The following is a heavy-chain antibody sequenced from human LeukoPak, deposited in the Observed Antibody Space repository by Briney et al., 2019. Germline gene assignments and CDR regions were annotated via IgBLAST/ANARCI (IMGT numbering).Heavy chain of an antibody. CDR2: IYHSGST. V-gene: IGHV4-30-2*01. CDR3: ARAIDILTGYYAVGWFDP. D-gene: IGHD3-9*01. Sequence: SETLSLTCAVYGGSFSGYSWSWIRQPPGKGLEWIGYIYHSGSTYYNPSLKSRVTISVDRSKNQFSLKLSSVTAADTAVYYCARAIDILTGYYAVGWFDPWGQGTLVTVSS. CDR1: GGSFSGYS. J-gene: IGHJ5*02.